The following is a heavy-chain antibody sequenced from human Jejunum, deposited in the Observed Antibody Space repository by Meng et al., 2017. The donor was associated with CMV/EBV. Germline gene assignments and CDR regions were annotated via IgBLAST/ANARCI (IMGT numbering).Heavy chain of an antibody. J-gene: IGHJ4*02. CDR1: GYSFTTYW. CDR2: IYPGDSDT. CDR3: ASSYYLSGVFDN. D-gene: IGHD3-22*01. V-gene: IGHV5-51*01. Sequence: SGYSFTTYWIGWVRQMPGKGPEWMGSIYPGDSDTRYSPSFQGQVSISADRSITTAYLQWSSLKASDTAMYYCASSYYLSGVFDNWGQGTLVTV.